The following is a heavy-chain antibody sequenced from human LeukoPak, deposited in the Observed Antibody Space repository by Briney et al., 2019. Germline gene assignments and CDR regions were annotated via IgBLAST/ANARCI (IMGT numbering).Heavy chain of an antibody. CDR1: GYVFASHW. D-gene: IGHD2-2*01. V-gene: IGHV1-2*02. CDR2: IKPDSDAT. Sequence: GASVKVSFKASGYVFASHWLHWVRQAPGQGLEWVGYIKPDSDATDLAQRFQGRVTLTRDTSISTAYLELNGLTADDTTVYFCAKDDPHQRFGNWGQGTLVTVSS. CDR3: AKDDPHQRFGN. J-gene: IGHJ4*02.